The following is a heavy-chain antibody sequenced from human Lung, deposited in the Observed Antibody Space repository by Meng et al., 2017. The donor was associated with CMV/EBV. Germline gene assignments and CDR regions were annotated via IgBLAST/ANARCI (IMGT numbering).Heavy chain of an antibody. J-gene: IGHJ6*02. Sequence: AXVXVSXXASGYTFISYGISWVRQAPGQGLEWMGWISAYNGRTNYAQKFQGRVTMTTDTSTNTAYTELGSLRSDDTAVYFCARGGYSDYDVRGSDYYYGRDVWGQETXVTVSS. CDR2: ISAYNGRT. CDR3: ARGGYSDYDVRGSDYYYGRDV. V-gene: IGHV1-18*01. CDR1: GYTFISYG. D-gene: IGHD5-12*01.